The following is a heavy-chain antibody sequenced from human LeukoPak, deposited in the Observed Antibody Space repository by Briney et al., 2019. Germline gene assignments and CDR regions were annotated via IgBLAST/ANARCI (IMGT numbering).Heavy chain of an antibody. D-gene: IGHD4-11*01. V-gene: IGHV4-31*03. CDR1: GGSISSGGYY. CDR2: IYYSGST. J-gene: IGHJ5*02. CDR3: ARESVDYGNVDP. Sequence: PSETLSLTCTVSGGSISSGGYYWSWIRQHPGKGLGWIGYIYYSGSTYYNPSLKSRVTISVDTSKNQFSLKLSSVTAADTAVYYCARESVDYGNVDPWGQGTLVTVSS.